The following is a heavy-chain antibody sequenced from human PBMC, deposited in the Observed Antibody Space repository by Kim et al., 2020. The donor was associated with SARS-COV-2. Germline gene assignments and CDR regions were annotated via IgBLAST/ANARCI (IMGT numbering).Heavy chain of an antibody. D-gene: IGHD3-3*01. J-gene: IGHJ4*02. V-gene: IGHV3-73*01. Sequence: VKGRFTISRDDSKNTAYLQMNSLKTEDTAVYYCTRVDYDFWSGYPLGFDYWGQGTLVTVSS. CDR3: TRVDYDFWSGYPLGFDY.